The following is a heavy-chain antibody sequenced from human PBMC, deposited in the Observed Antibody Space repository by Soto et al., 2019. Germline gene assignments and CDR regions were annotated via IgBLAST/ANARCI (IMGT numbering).Heavy chain of an antibody. V-gene: IGHV5-51*01. CDR1: GYSFTSYW. J-gene: IGHJ6*02. CDR3: ARSGRFGELLKRPYYYYGMDV. Sequence: GASLKISCKGSGYSFTSYWIGWVRQMPGKGLEWMGIIYPGDSDTRYSPSFQGQATISAHKSISTAYLQWSSLKAPDTAMYYCARSGRFGELLKRPYYYYGMDVWGQGTTVTVSS. CDR2: IYPGDSDT. D-gene: IGHD3-10*01.